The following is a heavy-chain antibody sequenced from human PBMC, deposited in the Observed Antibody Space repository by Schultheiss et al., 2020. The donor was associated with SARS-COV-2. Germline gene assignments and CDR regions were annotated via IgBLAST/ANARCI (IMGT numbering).Heavy chain of an antibody. V-gene: IGHV4-34*01. CDR2: IYHSGST. D-gene: IGHD4-17*01. J-gene: IGHJ6*02. CDR3: VREGRALRDKRGSYYGMDV. Sequence: SQTLSLTCAVYGGSFSGYYWGWIRQPPGKGLEWIGSIYHSGSTNYNPSLKSRVTISVDTSKNQFSLKLNSVTPEDTALYYCVREGRALRDKRGSYYGMDVWGQGTTVTVSS. CDR1: GGSFSGYY.